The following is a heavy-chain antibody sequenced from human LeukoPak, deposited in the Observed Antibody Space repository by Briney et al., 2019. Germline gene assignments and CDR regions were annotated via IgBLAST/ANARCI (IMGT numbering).Heavy chain of an antibody. J-gene: IGHJ4*02. Sequence: GGSLRLSCTASGFTFSSYGMHWVRQAPGKGLEWVAVISYDGSNKYYADSVKGRFTISRDNSKNTLYLQMNSLRAGDTAVYYCAKDQVRTTMIVVVIGGGFDYWGQGTLVTVSS. CDR2: ISYDGSNK. D-gene: IGHD3-22*01. CDR1: GFTFSSYG. V-gene: IGHV3-30*18. CDR3: AKDQVRTTMIVVVIGGGFDY.